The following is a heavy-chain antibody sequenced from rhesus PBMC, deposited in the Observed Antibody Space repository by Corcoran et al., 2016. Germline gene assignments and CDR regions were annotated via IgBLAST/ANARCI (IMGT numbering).Heavy chain of an antibody. CDR2: ISGSGGST. V-gene: IGHV4-173*01. D-gene: IGHD6-13*01. Sequence: QLQLQESGPGLVKPSETLSLTCAVSGGSISSNSWSWIRQPQGKGLEWIVRISGSGGSTDYNPPLKSRVTISTDTSKNQFSLKLSSVTAADTAVYYCARESQSIAAGTDYWGQGVLVTVSS. J-gene: IGHJ4*01. CDR1: GGSISSNS. CDR3: ARESQSIAAGTDY.